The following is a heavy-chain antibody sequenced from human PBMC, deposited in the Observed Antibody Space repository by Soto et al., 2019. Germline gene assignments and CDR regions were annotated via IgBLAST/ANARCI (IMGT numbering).Heavy chain of an antibody. CDR3: AKSLWDTSGWKTDY. J-gene: IGHJ4*02. V-gene: IGHV4-59*01. D-gene: IGHD6-19*01. CDR2: IYYSGSI. Sequence: QVQLQESGPGLVKPSETLSLTCTVSGDSISSLYWSWIRQPPGKGLEWIGYIYYSGSINYNPSLKSRVTVSVDPSKTLFSLRLSSVTAADTAVYYCAKSLWDTSGWKTDYWGQGTLVTVSS. CDR1: GDSISSLY.